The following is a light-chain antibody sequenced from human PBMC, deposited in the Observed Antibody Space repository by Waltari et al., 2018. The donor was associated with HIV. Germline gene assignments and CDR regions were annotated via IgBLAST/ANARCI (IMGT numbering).Light chain of an antibody. J-gene: IGLJ2*01. CDR1: SRDVGGYNY. V-gene: IGLV2-8*01. CDR3: SAYAGSNNSVL. CDR2: DVN. Sequence: QSALTQPPSASGSLGQSVTISCTGTSRDVGGYNYVSWYQQYPREPPKLIIYDVNKRPAGVPDRLCGGKFGGTDSLTVSGLQGEDEAQYYCSAYAGSNNSVLFGGGTKLTVL.